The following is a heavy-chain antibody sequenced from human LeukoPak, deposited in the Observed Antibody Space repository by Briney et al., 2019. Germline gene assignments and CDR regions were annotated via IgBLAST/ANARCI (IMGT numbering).Heavy chain of an antibody. CDR3: AAIGTLTTVTYYFDY. CDR1: GYTFTGYY. J-gene: IGHJ4*02. Sequence: ASVKVSCKASGYTFTGYYMHWVRQAPGQGLEWMGWINPNSGGTNYAQKFQGRVTMTRDTSISTAYMELSSLRSEDTAVYYCAAIGTLTTVTYYFDYWGQGTLVTVSS. CDR2: INPNSGGT. D-gene: IGHD4-11*01. V-gene: IGHV1-2*02.